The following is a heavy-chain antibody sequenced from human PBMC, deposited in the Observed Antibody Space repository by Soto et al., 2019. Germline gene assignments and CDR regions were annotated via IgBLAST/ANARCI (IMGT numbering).Heavy chain of an antibody. Sequence: GGSLRLSCAASGFTFSSYSMNWVRQSPGKGLEWVSYISSSSSTIYYADSVKGRFTISRDNAKNSLYLQMNSLRDEDTAVYYCARSPYSSSWYRGAFDIWGQGTMVTVSS. CDR1: GFTFSSYS. CDR2: ISSSSSTI. CDR3: ARSPYSSSWYRGAFDI. D-gene: IGHD6-13*01. V-gene: IGHV3-48*02. J-gene: IGHJ3*02.